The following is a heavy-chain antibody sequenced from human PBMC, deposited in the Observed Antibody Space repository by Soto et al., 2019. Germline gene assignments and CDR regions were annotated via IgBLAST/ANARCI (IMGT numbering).Heavy chain of an antibody. CDR3: ARDNWNYYYGMDV. V-gene: IGHV4-34*01. Sequence: KPSETLSLTCAFYCGSFSGYYWSWIRQPPGKGLEWIGEINHSGSTNYNPSLKSRVTISVDTSKNQFSLKLSSVTAADTAVYYCARDNWNYYYGMDVWGQGTTVTVSS. J-gene: IGHJ6*02. CDR1: CGSFSGYY. D-gene: IGHD3-3*01. CDR2: INHSGST.